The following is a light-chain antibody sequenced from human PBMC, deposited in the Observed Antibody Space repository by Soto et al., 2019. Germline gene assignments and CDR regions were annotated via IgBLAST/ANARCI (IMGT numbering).Light chain of an antibody. CDR3: CSYAGDKTYG. V-gene: IGLV2-23*01. J-gene: IGLJ1*01. CDR1: GSDVRTYNL. Sequence: QSALTQPASVSGSPGQSITISCTVTGSDVRTYNLVSWYQQHPGKVPKLIIYEASKRPSGVSNRFSGSQPGNTASLTVSGLQAEDEADYYCCSYAGDKTYGFGSGTKVTVL. CDR2: EAS.